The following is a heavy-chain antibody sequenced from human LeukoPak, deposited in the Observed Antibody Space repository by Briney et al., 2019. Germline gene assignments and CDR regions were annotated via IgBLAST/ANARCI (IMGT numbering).Heavy chain of an antibody. CDR2: ITNSGVTT. CDR3: AKARLYCSSGTCSDHPATLTGMDV. Sequence: AGGSLRLSWTASGFTFSSFAMHCVRQAPGKRLEWVSLITNSGVTTHYADSVKGRFTISRDNSRSTLYLQLNSLRADDTALYYCAKARLYCSSGTCSDHPATLTGMDVWGQGTTVTVSS. V-gene: IGHV3-23*01. J-gene: IGHJ6*02. CDR1: GFTFSSFA. D-gene: IGHD2-15*01.